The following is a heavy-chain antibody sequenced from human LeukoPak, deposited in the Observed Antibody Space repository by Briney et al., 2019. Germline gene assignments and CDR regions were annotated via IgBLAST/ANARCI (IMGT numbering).Heavy chain of an antibody. CDR1: GYTFTSYG. CDR2: ISAYNGNT. Sequence: ASVKVSCKASGYTFTSYGISWVRQAPGQGLEWMGWISAYNGNTNYAQELQGRVTMTTDTSTSTAYMELRSLRSDDTAVYYCAREIVDTAMVLFDYWGQGTLVTVSS. J-gene: IGHJ4*02. CDR3: AREIVDTAMVLFDY. V-gene: IGHV1-18*01. D-gene: IGHD5-18*01.